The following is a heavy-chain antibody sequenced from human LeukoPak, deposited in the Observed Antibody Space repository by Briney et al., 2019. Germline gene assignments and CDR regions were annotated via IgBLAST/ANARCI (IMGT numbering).Heavy chain of an antibody. CDR1: GGSISSYY. D-gene: IGHD6-13*01. V-gene: IGHV4-59*08. CDR2: IYYSGST. J-gene: IGHJ5*02. CDR3: ARRSIAAAGNWFDP. Sequence: SETLSLTCTVSGGSISSYYWSWIRQPPGKGLEWIGYIYYSGSTNYNPSLKSQVTISVDTSKNQFSLKLSSVTAADTAVYYCARRSIAAAGNWFDPWGQGTLVTVSS.